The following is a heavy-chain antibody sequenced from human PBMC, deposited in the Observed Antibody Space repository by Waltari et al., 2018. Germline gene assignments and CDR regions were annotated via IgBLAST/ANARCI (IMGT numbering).Heavy chain of an antibody. CDR1: GFSLSNFG. CDR2: AFFDGIKT. Sequence: QVQLVESGGGVVQPGMSLRLSCAASGFSLSNFGRHWVRQAPGKGLGWVALAFFDGIKTDYADSVRGRFTISRDNSKNTLYLDINNLRVDDTGIYYCAKDAFGNTYLDHWGQGTVVTVSS. D-gene: IGHD3-10*01. V-gene: IGHV3-30*18. CDR3: AKDAFGNTYLDH. J-gene: IGHJ5*02.